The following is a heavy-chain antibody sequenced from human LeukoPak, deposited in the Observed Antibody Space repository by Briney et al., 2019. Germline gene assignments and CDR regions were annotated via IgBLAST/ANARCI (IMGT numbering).Heavy chain of an antibody. J-gene: IGHJ5*02. CDR2: TYYSGTT. CDR1: GGXISGYY. D-gene: IGHD5-18*01. CDR3: ARHVGYGNNWFDP. V-gene: IGHV4-59*08. Sequence: PSETLSLTCTVSGGXISGYYCSWIRQPPGKGLEWIGYTYYSGTTNYNPSLKSRVTISVDTSKNQFSLKLRSVTAADTAVYYCARHVGYGNNWFDPWGQGTPVTVSS.